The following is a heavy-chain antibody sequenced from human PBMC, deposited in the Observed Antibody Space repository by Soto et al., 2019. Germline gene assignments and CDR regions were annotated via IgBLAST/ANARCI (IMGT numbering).Heavy chain of an antibody. CDR3: ATEQQWLTSFDY. D-gene: IGHD6-19*01. J-gene: IGHJ4*02. CDR2: IWYDGSNK. V-gene: IGHV3-33*01. Sequence: QVQLVESGGGVVQPGRSLRLSCAASGFTFSSYGMHWVRQAPGEGLEWVAVIWYDGSNKNYADSVKGRFTIPRDNSKNTLYLQMNSLRAEDTAVYYCATEQQWLTSFDYWGQGTLVTVSS. CDR1: GFTFSSYG.